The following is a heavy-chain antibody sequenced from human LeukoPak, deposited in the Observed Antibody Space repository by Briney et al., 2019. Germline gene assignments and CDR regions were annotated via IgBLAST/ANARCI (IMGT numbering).Heavy chain of an antibody. Sequence: PGGTLRLSCAASGFTFSSYEMNWVRQAPGKGLEWVSYISSSGSTIYYADSVKGRFTISRDNAKNSLYLQMNSLRAEDTAVYYCAELGITMIGGVWGKGTTVTISP. CDR3: AELGITMIGGV. CDR1: GFTFSSYE. D-gene: IGHD3-10*02. J-gene: IGHJ6*04. CDR2: ISSSGSTI. V-gene: IGHV3-48*03.